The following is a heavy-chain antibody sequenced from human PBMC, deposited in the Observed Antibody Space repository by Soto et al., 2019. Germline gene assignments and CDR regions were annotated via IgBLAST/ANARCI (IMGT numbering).Heavy chain of an antibody. CDR1: GGSISSGGYS. CDR2: IYYSGST. CDR3: AREGIAAAGRFDP. V-gene: IGHV4-61*10. D-gene: IGHD6-13*01. Sequence: SETLSLTCAVSGGSISSGGYSWSWIRQPAGKGLEWIGYIYYSGSTNYNPSLKSRVTISVDTSKNQFSLKLSSVTAADTAVYYCAREGIAAAGRFDPWGQGTLVTVSS. J-gene: IGHJ5*02.